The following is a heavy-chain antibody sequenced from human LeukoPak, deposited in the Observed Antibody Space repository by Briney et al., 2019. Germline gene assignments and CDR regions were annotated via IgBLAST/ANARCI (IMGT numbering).Heavy chain of an antibody. Sequence: PGGSLRLSCAASGFTFDDYFMSWVRQAPGKGLEWVSTISGSGVTTYFADSVKGRFTISRDNSKNTLYLQMNSLGADDTAVYYCAKDPTSGWSFDYWGQGTLVTVSS. J-gene: IGHJ4*02. D-gene: IGHD6-19*01. V-gene: IGHV3-23*01. CDR1: GFTFDDYF. CDR3: AKDPTSGWSFDY. CDR2: ISGSGVTT.